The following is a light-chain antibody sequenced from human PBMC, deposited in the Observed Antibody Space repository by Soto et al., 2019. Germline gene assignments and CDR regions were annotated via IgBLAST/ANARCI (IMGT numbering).Light chain of an antibody. Sequence: QSVLTQPPSASGTPGQRVTISGSGSSSNIGSNTVNWYQQLPGTAPKLLIYSNNQRPSGVPDRFSGSKSGTSASLAISGLQSEDEADYYCAAWDDSLNGYVFGTGTKVTGL. CDR2: SNN. CDR3: AAWDDSLNGYV. V-gene: IGLV1-44*01. J-gene: IGLJ1*01. CDR1: SSNIGSNT.